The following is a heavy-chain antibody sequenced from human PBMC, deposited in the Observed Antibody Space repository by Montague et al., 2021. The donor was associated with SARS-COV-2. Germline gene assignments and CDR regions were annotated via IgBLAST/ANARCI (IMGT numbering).Heavy chain of an antibody. Sequence: SETLSLTCAVYGGSFSDSYWSWIRQPPGKGLEWIGEINHRGTSNYNPSLKSRVSISVDTSKNQFSLYLGSVTAADTAVYYCARGRQHFNMIVVVMTGGEYYIDYWAQGTLVTVSS. CDR2: INHRGTS. CDR3: ARGRQHFNMIVVVMTGGEYYIDY. V-gene: IGHV4-34*01. CDR1: GGSFSDSY. J-gene: IGHJ4*02. D-gene: IGHD3-22*01.